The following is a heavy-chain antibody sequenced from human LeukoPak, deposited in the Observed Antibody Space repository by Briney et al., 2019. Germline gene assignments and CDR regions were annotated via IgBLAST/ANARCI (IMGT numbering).Heavy chain of an antibody. CDR3: AGDRYSSIWSYY. Sequence: SETLSLTCTVSGGSISSYYWSWIRQPPGKGLEWIGYIYNDGSTNYSPSLRSRVAISVDTTKNQVSLKLTSLTAADTAVYYCAGDRYSSIWSYYWGQGTLVTVSP. J-gene: IGHJ4*02. CDR1: GGSISSYY. V-gene: IGHV4-59*03. D-gene: IGHD6-13*01. CDR2: IYNDGST.